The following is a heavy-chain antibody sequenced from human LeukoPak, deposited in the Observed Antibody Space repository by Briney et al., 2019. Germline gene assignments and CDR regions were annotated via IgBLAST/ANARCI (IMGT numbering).Heavy chain of an antibody. CDR3: TGGSGYLITS. CDR1: GFSFRSYW. D-gene: IGHD3-9*01. CDR2: IKQDGSEK. J-gene: IGHJ5*02. Sequence: GGSLRLSCAATGFSFRSYWMNWVRQAPGKGLEWLAIIKQDGSEKHYKGSVEGRFTISRDNAKNSLHLQMNSLRAEDTAVYYCTGGSGYLITSWGQGTLVTVSS. V-gene: IGHV3-7*01.